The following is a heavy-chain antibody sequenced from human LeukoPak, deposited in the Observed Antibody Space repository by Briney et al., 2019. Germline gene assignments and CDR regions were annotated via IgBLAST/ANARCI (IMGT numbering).Heavy chain of an antibody. J-gene: IGHJ6*02. CDR1: GGTFSSYA. V-gene: IGHV1-69*10. CDR3: AREVYSSSSRYGMDV. CDR2: IIPIFGIA. Sequence: GASVKVSCKASGGTFSSYAISWVRQAPGQGLEGRGGIIPIFGIANYAQKFQGRVTITADKSTSTAYMELSSLRSEDTAVYYCAREVYSSSSRYGMDVWGQGTTVTVSS. D-gene: IGHD6-6*01.